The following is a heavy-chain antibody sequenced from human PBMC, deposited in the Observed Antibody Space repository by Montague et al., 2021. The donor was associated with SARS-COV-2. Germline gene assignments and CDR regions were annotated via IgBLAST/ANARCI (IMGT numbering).Heavy chain of an antibody. CDR2: NSTSSGYI. Sequence: SLSLSCAASVFPFSHYNLHSVLQAPWKGLYWVSSNSTSSGYIYHXXSLKVRFTVSRDNARNSLYLQMDSLRAEDTAVYYCASDTLATVRLYYDHGMDVWGQGTTVTVAS. CDR1: VFPFSHYN. D-gene: IGHD1-1*01. J-gene: IGHJ6*02. CDR3: ASDTLATVRLYYDHGMDV. V-gene: IGHV3-21*01.